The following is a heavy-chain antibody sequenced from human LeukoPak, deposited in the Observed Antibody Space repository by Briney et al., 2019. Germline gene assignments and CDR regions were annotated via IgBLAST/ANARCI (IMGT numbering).Heavy chain of an antibody. CDR2: ISWNSGSI. V-gene: IGHV3-9*03. J-gene: IGHJ4*02. CDR3: AKGFSRDVYSYFDY. CDR1: GFTIDDYA. Sequence: GGSLRLSCAASGFTIDDYAMHWVRQAPGKGLEWVSSISWNSGSIDYADSVKGRFTISRDNAKNSLYLQMNSLRTEDMALYYCAKGFSRDVYSYFDYWGQGTLVTVSS. D-gene: IGHD5-24*01.